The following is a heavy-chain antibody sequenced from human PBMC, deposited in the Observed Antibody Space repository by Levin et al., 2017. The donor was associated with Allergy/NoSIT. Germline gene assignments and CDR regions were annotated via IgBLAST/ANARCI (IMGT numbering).Heavy chain of an antibody. CDR2: ISSDGSNE. Sequence: SCAASGFTFSSHRMHWVRQVPGKGPEWVALISSDGSNEYYADSVKGRFTISRDNSKNTVYLQMNSLRGEDTAVYYCAINVGLYAVRGVTTHFDYWGQGALVTVSS. D-gene: IGHD3-10*01. J-gene: IGHJ4*02. CDR3: AINVGLYAVRGVTTHFDY. CDR1: GFTFSSHR. V-gene: IGHV3-30-3*01.